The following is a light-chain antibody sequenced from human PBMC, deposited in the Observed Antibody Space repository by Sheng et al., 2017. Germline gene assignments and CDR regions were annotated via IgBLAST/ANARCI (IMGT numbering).Light chain of an antibody. CDR2: DAS. CDR3: QYRGT. V-gene: IGKV3-11*01. J-gene: IGKJ3*01. Sequence: EIVLTQSPATLSLSPGERATLSCRASQSVSSSLAWYQQKPGQAPRLLIYDASNRATGIPARFSGSGSGTDFTLTISSLEPEDFAVYYCQYRGTFGPGTTVDV. CDR1: QSVSSS.